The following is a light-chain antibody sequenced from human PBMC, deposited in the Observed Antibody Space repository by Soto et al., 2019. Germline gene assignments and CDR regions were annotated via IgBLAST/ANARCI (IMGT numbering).Light chain of an antibody. Sequence: EIVMTQSPATLSVSPGERATLSCRASQSVSSNLAWYQQKPGHAPTLLIYGASARASGIPARFSGSGSGTEFTLTISSLQSEDFAVYYCQHYNNWPFTFGQGTKLEIK. CDR1: QSVSSN. V-gene: IGKV3-15*01. J-gene: IGKJ2*01. CDR2: GAS. CDR3: QHYNNWPFT.